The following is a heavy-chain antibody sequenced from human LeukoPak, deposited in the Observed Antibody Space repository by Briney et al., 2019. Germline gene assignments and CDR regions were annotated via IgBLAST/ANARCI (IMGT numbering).Heavy chain of an antibody. Sequence: GGSLRLSCSASGFTFDDYGMNWLRQVPGQGLEGISGINWNGDDIGYANSVKGRFTISRDNAKHSVSLQMDSLTAEDTALYYCVRGQAIVVVPVAMGFWGQGTLVTVSS. CDR1: GFTFDDYG. CDR3: VRGQAIVVVPVAMGF. D-gene: IGHD2-2*01. V-gene: IGHV3-20*04. CDR2: INWNGDDI. J-gene: IGHJ4*02.